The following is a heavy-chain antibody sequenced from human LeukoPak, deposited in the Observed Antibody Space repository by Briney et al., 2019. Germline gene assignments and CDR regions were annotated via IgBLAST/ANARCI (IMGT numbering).Heavy chain of an antibody. CDR2: INEDGRET. V-gene: IGHV3-7*01. D-gene: IGHD1-1*01. CDR1: GFTFSNSW. CDR3: ARGRGTPDY. Sequence: GGSLRLSCAVSGFTFSNSWMTWVRQAPGKVLEWVANINEDGRETYYVDSVRGRFTISRDNAANSLFLQMDWLRAEDTSVYYCARGRGTPDYWGQGTLVTVSS. J-gene: IGHJ4*02.